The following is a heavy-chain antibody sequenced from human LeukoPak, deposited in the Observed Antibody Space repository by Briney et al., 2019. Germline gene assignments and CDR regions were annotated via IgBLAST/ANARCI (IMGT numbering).Heavy chain of an antibody. J-gene: IGHJ4*02. Sequence: SETLSLTCTVSGGSVSSGSYYWSWIRQPPGKGLEWIGYIYYSGSTNYNPSLRSRVTISVDTSKNQFSLKLSSVTAADTAVYYCARYYYDSSGYYNVYYFDYWGQGTLVTVSS. V-gene: IGHV4-61*01. CDR3: ARYYYDSSGYYNVYYFDY. CDR1: GGSVSSGSYY. D-gene: IGHD3-22*01. CDR2: IYYSGST.